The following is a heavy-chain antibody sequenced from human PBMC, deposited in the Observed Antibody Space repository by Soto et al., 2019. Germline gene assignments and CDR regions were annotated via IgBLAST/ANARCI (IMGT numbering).Heavy chain of an antibody. V-gene: IGHV1-69*13. D-gene: IGHD4-17*01. CDR3: ARADYGDYALIDYYYYGMDV. Sequence: ASVKVSCKASGGTFSSYAISWVRQALGQGLEWMGGIIPIFGTANYAQKFQGRVTITADESTSTAYMELSSLRSEDTAVYYCARADYGDYALIDYYYYGMDVWGQGTTVTSP. CDR1: GGTFSSYA. CDR2: IIPIFGTA. J-gene: IGHJ6*02.